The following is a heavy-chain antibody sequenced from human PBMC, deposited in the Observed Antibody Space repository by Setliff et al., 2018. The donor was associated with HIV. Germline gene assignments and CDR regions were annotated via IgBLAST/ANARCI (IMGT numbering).Heavy chain of an antibody. D-gene: IGHD4-17*01. CDR3: AKVFAYGVDGFDI. CDR2: ISSGGRTM. J-gene: IGHJ3*02. Sequence: GGSLRLSCAASGFTFSDYYMGWIRQAPWMGLEWVSYISSGGRTMYYADSLKGRFTISRDNAKKSLYLQMNSLGAEDTALYYCAKVFAYGVDGFDIWGQGTMVTASS. V-gene: IGHV3-11*01. CDR1: GFTFSDYY.